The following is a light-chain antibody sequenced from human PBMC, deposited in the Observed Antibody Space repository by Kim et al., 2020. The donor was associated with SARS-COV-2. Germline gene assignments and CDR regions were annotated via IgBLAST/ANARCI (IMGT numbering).Light chain of an antibody. J-gene: IGLJ2*01. V-gene: IGLV3-1*01. CDR1: KLGDKY. CDR2: QDS. Sequence: SYELTQPHSVSVSPGQTASITCSGDKLGDKYACWYQQKPGQSPVLVIYQDSKRPSGIPERFSGSNSGNTATLTISGTQAMDEADYYCQAWDSSTAFGGGT. CDR3: QAWDSSTA.